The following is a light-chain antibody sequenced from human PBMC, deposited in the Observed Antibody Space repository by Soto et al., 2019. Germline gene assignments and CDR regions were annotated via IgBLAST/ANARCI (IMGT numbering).Light chain of an antibody. V-gene: IGKV1-5*03. CDR1: QSLNTA. Sequence: DIQMTQSPSTLSASVGDRVTITCRASQSLNTALAWYQQKPGKAPRLLIYTASNLESGVPSRFSGSGSGTEFTLTISSLQPDDFATYYCQQHISYPRTFGQGTKEEIK. J-gene: IGKJ1*01. CDR2: TAS. CDR3: QQHISYPRT.